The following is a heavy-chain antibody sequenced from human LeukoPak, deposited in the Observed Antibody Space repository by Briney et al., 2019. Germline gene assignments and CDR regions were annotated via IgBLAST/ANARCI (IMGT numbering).Heavy chain of an antibody. CDR1: GGSISSYY. J-gene: IGHJ5*02. D-gene: IGHD3-22*01. V-gene: IGHV4-4*07. Sequence: SETLSLTCTVSGGSISSYYWSWIRQPAGKGLEWIGRIYTSGSTNYNPSLKSRVTMSVDTSKNQFSLKLSSVTAADTAVYYCARDSYYYDSSGYSRFDPWGQGTLVTVSS. CDR2: IYTSGST. CDR3: ARDSYYYDSSGYSRFDP.